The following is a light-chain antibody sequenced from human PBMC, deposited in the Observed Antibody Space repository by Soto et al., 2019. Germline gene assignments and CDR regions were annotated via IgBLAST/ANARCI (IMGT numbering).Light chain of an antibody. J-gene: IGKJ1*01. CDR2: GAS. CDR1: QSISDT. CDR3: QQYNNWPWP. Sequence: EIVMTQSPATLSVSPGGRATLSCRASQSISDTLAWYQQKPGQAPRLLIHGASTRATGFPARFSGSGSGTDFTLTISSLQSEDFAVYYCQQYNNWPWPSGQGTKV. V-gene: IGKV3-15*01.